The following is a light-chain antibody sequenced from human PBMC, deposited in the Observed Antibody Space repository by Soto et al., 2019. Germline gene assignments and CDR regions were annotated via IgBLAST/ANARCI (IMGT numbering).Light chain of an antibody. V-gene: IGKV3-11*01. CDR2: DAS. CDR3: PQRSNGPLN. CDR1: QSVSSY. J-gene: IGKJ3*01. Sequence: EIVLTQSPATLSLSPGERATLSCRASQSVSSYLAWYQQKPGQAPRLLIYDASNRATGIPARFSGSGSGTDFTLTISSLEPEDFAVYYCPQRSNGPLNFGFGTKGDIK.